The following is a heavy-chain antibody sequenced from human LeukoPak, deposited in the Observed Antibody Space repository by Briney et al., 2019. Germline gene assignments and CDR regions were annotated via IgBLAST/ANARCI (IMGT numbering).Heavy chain of an antibody. CDR2: INHRGST. Sequence: SETLSLTCAVYVGSFSGYYESWIRQPPGKGREWVGEINHRGSTNYNPALKSRVTISVDTSKNQFSLKLSSVTAADTAVYYCARAYRGYCSGGSCYRRGLDYWGQGTLVTVSS. J-gene: IGHJ4*02. D-gene: IGHD2-15*01. CDR1: VGSFSGYY. V-gene: IGHV4-34*01. CDR3: ARAYRGYCSGGSCYRRGLDY.